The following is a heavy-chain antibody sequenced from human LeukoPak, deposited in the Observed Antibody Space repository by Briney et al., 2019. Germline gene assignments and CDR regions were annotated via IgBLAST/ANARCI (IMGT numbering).Heavy chain of an antibody. D-gene: IGHD3-16*02. CDR2: ISSSSSTI. J-gene: IGHJ4*02. V-gene: IGHV3-48*01. Sequence: PGGSLRLSCAASGFTFSSYSMNWVRQAPGKGLEWVSYISSSSSTIYYADSVKGRFTISRDNAKNSLYLQMDSLRAEDTAVYYCARGRSLFDYWGQGTLVTVSS. CDR3: ARGRSLFDY. CDR1: GFTFSSYS.